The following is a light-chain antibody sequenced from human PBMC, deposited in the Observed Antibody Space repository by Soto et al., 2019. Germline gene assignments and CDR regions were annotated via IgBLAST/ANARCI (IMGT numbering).Light chain of an antibody. CDR2: GAS. J-gene: IGKJ1*01. CDR3: QQYNKWPLT. V-gene: IGKV3-15*01. CDR1: QGVGSN. Sequence: EVVMAQSPDTLSVSPGDGAALSCRASQGVGSNLAWYQQKPGQAPRLLVYGASTRATGVPARFSGSGSGTEFTLTISSLGSEDFAVYYCQQYNKWPLTFGQGTKVEIK.